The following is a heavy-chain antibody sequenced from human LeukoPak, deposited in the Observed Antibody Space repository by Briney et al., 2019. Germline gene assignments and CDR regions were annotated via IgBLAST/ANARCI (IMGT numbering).Heavy chain of an antibody. J-gene: IGHJ6*02. V-gene: IGHV4-59*08. CDR2: FSYSGST. D-gene: IGHD3-10*01. Sequence: SETLSLTCNVSGDSITSYYWSWIRQPPGKGLEWIGYFSYSGSTNYNPSLKSRVTISVDRSKNQFSLKLSSVTAADTAVYYCARSDYYGSGRGSFDVWGQGATVSVSS. CDR1: GDSITSYY. CDR3: ARSDYYGSGRGSFDV.